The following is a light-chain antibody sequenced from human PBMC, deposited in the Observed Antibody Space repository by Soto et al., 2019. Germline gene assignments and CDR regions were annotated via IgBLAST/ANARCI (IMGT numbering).Light chain of an antibody. Sequence: DIQMTQSPSTLSASVGDRVTITCRASQSISVWLAWYQQKAGKAPNLLIYKASRLESGVPSRFSGSGSGTAFILIISSLQPDDFASYYCQQYNSYSPLTFGGGTKVDIK. V-gene: IGKV1-5*03. CDR1: QSISVW. J-gene: IGKJ4*01. CDR3: QQYNSYSPLT. CDR2: KAS.